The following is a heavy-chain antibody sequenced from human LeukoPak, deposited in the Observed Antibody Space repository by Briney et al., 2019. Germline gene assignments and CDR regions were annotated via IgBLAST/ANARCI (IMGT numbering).Heavy chain of an antibody. J-gene: IGHJ6*01. CDR1: GGTFSSYA. Sequence: ASVTVSFTASGGTFSSYAINWVRQAPGQGLEWMGRIIPILGIANYAQKFQGRVTITADKSTSTAYMELSSLRSEDTAVYYCAREADIVVVVAATRYYYSGMVVGGRVTTVTVSS. V-gene: IGHV1-69*04. D-gene: IGHD2-15*01. CDR2: IIPILGIA. CDR3: AREADIVVVVAATRYYYSGMVV.